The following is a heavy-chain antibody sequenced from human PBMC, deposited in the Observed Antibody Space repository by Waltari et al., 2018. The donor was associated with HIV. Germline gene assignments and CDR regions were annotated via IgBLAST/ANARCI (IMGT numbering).Heavy chain of an antibody. D-gene: IGHD4-17*01. CDR3: AKGGTYGDYVAPVEY. CDR1: GFTFDDYA. CDR2: ISWNSGSI. Sequence: EVQLVESGGGLVQPGRSLRLSCAASGFTFDDYAMHWVRQAPGKGLEWVSGISWNSGSIGYADSVKGRFTISRDNAKNSLYLQMNSLRVEDTALYYCAKGGTYGDYVAPVEYWGQGTLVTVSS. J-gene: IGHJ4*02. V-gene: IGHV3-9*01.